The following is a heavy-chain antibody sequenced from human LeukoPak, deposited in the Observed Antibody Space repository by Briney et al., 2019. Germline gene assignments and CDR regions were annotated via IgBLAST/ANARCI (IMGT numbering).Heavy chain of an antibody. Sequence: ASVTVSCKASGYTFTSYSMFWMRQAPGQGLEWMGAINPGGGSARYAQKFQGRVTMTRDTSTSTVYMELSSLRSEDTAVYYCARDSVSTGYDYFDYWGQGTLVTVSA. CDR1: GYTFTSYS. CDR2: INPGGGSA. D-gene: IGHD3-22*01. CDR3: ARDSVSTGYDYFDY. J-gene: IGHJ4*02. V-gene: IGHV1-46*01.